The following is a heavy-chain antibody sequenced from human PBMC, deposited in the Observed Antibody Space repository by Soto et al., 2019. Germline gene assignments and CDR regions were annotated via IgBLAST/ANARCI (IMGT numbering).Heavy chain of an antibody. Sequence: EVQLVESGGGLVQPGGSLRLSCAASGFTFSSYGRNWFRQAPGKGLEGVSYISSSSSTIYYADFVKGRFTISRDNAKNSLYLQMNSLRDEDTAVYYCARESRFLEWLSLNWFDPWGQGTLVTVSS. CDR2: ISSSSSTI. V-gene: IGHV3-48*02. CDR3: ARESRFLEWLSLNWFDP. D-gene: IGHD3-3*01. J-gene: IGHJ5*02. CDR1: GFTFSSYG.